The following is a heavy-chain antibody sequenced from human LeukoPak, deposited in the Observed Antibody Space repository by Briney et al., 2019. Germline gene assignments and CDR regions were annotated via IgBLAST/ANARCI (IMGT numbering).Heavy chain of an antibody. V-gene: IGHV4-59*08. CDR1: GGSISGDY. J-gene: IGHJ4*02. CDR2: MYDSGSA. CDR3: ARHKTDGTYPLDY. Sequence: KPSETLSLSCTVSGGSISGDYWSWIRQPPGKGLEWIGYMYDSGSAEYNPSLKSRATISVGASKNQFSLKLTSVTAADTAVYYCARHKTDGTYPLDYWGQGTLVTVSS. D-gene: IGHD1-26*01.